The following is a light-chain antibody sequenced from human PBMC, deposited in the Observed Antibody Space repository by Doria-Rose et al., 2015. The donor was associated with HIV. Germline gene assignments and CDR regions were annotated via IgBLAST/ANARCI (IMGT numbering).Light chain of an antibody. CDR3: SSYTTSSTLV. CDR2: DVS. V-gene: IGLV2-14*03. J-gene: IGLJ3*02. CDR1: STDVGGYNY. Sequence: SLYGSPGQSIIISCTGTSTDVGGYNYVSWYQRHPGKAPKLMIYDVSNRPSGVSNRFSGSKSGNTASLTISGLQAEDEADYYCSSYTTSSTLVFGGGTKLTVL.